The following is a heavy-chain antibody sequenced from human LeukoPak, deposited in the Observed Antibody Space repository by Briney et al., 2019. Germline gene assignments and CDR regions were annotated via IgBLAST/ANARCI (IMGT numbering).Heavy chain of an antibody. CDR3: ARSGLYCSGGSCRNWFDP. D-gene: IGHD2-15*01. CDR2: IYTSGST. CDR1: GGSISSGSYY. Sequence: PSETLSLTCTVSGGSISSGSYYWSWIQQPAGKGLEWIGRIYTSGSTNYNPSLKSRATISVDTSKNQFSLKLSSVTAADTAVYYCARSGLYCSGGSCRNWFDPWGQGTLVTVSS. V-gene: IGHV4-61*02. J-gene: IGHJ5*02.